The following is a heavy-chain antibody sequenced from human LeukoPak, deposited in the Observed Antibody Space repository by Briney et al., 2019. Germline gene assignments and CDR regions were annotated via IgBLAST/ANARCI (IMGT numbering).Heavy chain of an antibody. CDR3: ARYGYVGDFDY. CDR2: ISSSSSYI. D-gene: IGHD5-12*01. CDR1: GFTFDDYG. J-gene: IGHJ4*02. V-gene: IGHV3-21*01. Sequence: GGSLRLSCAASGFTFDDYGMSWVRQAPGKGLEWVSSISSSSSYIYYADSVKGRFTISRDNAKNSLYLQMNSLRAEDTAVYYCARYGYVGDFDYWGQGTLVTVSS.